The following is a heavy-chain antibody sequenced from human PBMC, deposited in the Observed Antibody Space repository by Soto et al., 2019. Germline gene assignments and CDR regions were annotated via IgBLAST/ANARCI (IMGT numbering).Heavy chain of an antibody. Sequence: PSETQSLTCTVSGVSITSGDYYWNWIRQPPGKGLEWIGNIDYSGNTYYNPSLKSRLTISLDTSKNQFSLKLTSVTAADTAVYYCASFGVASMNWFDPWGQGTLVTVSS. CDR1: GVSITSGDYY. J-gene: IGHJ5*02. CDR3: ASFGVASMNWFDP. D-gene: IGHD3-3*01. CDR2: IDYSGNT. V-gene: IGHV4-30-4*01.